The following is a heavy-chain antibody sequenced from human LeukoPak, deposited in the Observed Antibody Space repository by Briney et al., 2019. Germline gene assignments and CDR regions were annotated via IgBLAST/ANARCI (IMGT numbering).Heavy chain of an antibody. V-gene: IGHV3-48*01. CDR2: ISSSGTI. D-gene: IGHD2-15*01. CDR1: GFTFSTYS. J-gene: IGHJ4*02. CDR3: ARDPRGYCSGGSCHKPYYFDY. Sequence: GGSLGLSCAASGFTFSTYSMNWVRQAPGKGLEWVSYISSSGTIYYADSVKGRFTISSDNAKNSLYLQMNSLRAEDTAVYYCARDPRGYCSGGSCHKPYYFDYWGQGTLVTVSS.